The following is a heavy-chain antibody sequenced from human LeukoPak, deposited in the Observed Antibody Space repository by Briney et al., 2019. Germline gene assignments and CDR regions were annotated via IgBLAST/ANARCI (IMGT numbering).Heavy chain of an antibody. D-gene: IGHD5-24*01. CDR2: HRAYNDNT. CDR3: AKDNSLQERAWWFDP. V-gene: IGHV1-18*01. J-gene: IGHJ5*02. CDR1: GYTFPNYG. Sequence: ASVKVSCKASGYTFPNYGLIWVRHAPGRGLEWMGWHRAYNDNTNHAQNFQGRVTMTTDKSTNTDYMELSSLGPEDTAVYYCAKDNSLQERAWWFDPGGQGTLVIVSS.